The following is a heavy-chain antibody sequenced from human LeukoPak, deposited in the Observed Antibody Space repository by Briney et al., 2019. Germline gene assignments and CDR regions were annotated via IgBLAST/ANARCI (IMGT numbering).Heavy chain of an antibody. CDR1: GITFSSYE. D-gene: IGHD1-14*01. V-gene: IGHV3-48*03. J-gene: IGHJ4*02. CDR3: AREYNEFDY. Sequence: GGSLRLSCSASGITFSSYEMKSVRQAPGMGLEWVSYISGSGSTIYYADSVKGRFSISIDNAKNSLYRQMNSLRAEDTAVYYCAREYNEFDYWRQGTQVTDPS. CDR2: ISGSGSTI.